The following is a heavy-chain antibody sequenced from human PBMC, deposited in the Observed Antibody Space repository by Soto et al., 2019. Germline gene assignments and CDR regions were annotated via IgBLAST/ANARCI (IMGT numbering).Heavy chain of an antibody. J-gene: IGHJ4*02. Sequence: SETLSLTCAVYGGSFSGYYWSWIRQPPGKGLEWIGEINHSGSTNYNPSLKSRVTISVDTSKNQFSLKLSSVTAADTAVYYCASQQILHSSSQKVDTVMGSGYWGQVTLVTVSS. CDR3: ASQQILHSSSQKVDTVMGSGY. CDR1: GGSFSGYY. V-gene: IGHV4-34*01. D-gene: IGHD5-18*01. CDR2: INHSGST.